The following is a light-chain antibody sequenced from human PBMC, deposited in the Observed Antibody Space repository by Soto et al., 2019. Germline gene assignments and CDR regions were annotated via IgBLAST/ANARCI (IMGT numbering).Light chain of an antibody. J-gene: IGKJ1*01. CDR2: DVS. CDR3: QQSFNPPQT. Sequence: DIQMTRTPSCLSASLGDRVTITCRASQSISKYLAWYQQKPGKAPGLLIYDVSTLQSGVPSRFSGSGSGTDFTLTISSLQPEDLATYYWQQSFNPPQTFGQGTKVDIK. V-gene: IGKV1-39*01. CDR1: QSISKY.